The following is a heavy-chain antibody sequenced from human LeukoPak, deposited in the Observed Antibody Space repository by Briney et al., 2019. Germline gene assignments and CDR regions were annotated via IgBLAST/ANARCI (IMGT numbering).Heavy chain of an antibody. J-gene: IGHJ4*02. D-gene: IGHD5-12*01. CDR3: ARLGWATAPLDY. CDR1: GFTFSDYY. Sequence: AGGSLRLSCAASGFTFSDYYMSWIRQAPGKGLEWVSYISSSSSYTNYADSVKGRFTISRDNAKNSLYLQMNSLRAEDTAAYYCARLGWATAPLDYWGQGTLVTVAS. V-gene: IGHV3-11*06. CDR2: ISSSSSYT.